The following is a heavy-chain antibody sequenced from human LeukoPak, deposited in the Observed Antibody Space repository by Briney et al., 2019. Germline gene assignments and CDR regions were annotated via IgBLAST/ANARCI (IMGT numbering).Heavy chain of an antibody. D-gene: IGHD3-3*01. J-gene: IGHJ5*02. CDR1: GGSFSGYY. CDR2: INHSGST. CDR3: ARAETYYDFWSGYYTWNWFDP. V-gene: IGHV4-34*01. Sequence: SETLSLTCAVYGGSFSGYYWSWIRQPPGKGLEWIGEINHSGSTNYNPSLKSRVTISVDMSKNQFSLKLSSVTAADTAVYYCARAETYYDFWSGYYTWNWFDPWGQGTLVTVSS.